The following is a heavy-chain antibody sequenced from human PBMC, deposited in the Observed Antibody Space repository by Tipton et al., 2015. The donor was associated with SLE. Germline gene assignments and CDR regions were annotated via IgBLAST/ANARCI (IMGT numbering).Heavy chain of an antibody. D-gene: IGHD6-19*01. J-gene: IGHJ4*02. Sequence: SLRLSCAASGFTVSSNYMSWVRQAPGKGLEWVSAISGSGGSTYYADSVKGRLTISRDNSKNTLYLQMNSLRAEDTAVYYCARGGGAGPFDYWGQGTLVTVSS. V-gene: IGHV3-23*01. CDR3: ARGGGAGPFDY. CDR1: GFTVSSNY. CDR2: ISGSGGST.